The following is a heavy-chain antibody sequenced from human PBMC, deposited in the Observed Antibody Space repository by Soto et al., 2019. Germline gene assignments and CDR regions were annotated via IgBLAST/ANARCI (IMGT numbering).Heavy chain of an antibody. V-gene: IGHV1-18*01. J-gene: IGHJ6*02. CDR1: GYNFISYG. CDR2: ISGYNGNT. D-gene: IGHD3-22*01. Sequence: QVQLVQSGAEVKKPGASVKVSCKASGYNFISYGITWVRQAPGQGLEWMGWISGYNGNTNNEQRLQGRVTMTTDTSTNTAYMELRSLRSDDTAVYYCARDLAEDNSSDYYASPVYFCYYGMDVWGHGTTVTVSS. CDR3: ARDLAEDNSSDYYASPVYFCYYGMDV.